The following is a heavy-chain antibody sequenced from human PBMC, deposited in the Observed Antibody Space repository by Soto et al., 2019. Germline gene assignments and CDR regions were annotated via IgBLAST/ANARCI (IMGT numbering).Heavy chain of an antibody. J-gene: IGHJ3*02. Sequence: EVQLVESGGGLVQPGGSLRLSCAASGFTVSSKYMSWVRQAPGKGLEWVANVKRDESRKSYLDSVRGRFTVSRDNARNSLYLQMDSLRAEDTALYYCARDVSPGDSTLYLDAFDIWGQGTMVTVSS. CDR3: ARDVSPGDSTLYLDAFDI. CDR1: GFTVSSKY. D-gene: IGHD5-18*01. V-gene: IGHV3-7*05. CDR2: VKRDESRK.